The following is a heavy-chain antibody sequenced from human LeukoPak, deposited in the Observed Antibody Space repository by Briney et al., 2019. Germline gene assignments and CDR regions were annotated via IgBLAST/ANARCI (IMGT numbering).Heavy chain of an antibody. J-gene: IGHJ2*01. CDR2: IYYSGST. CDR3: ARPSIAARRYRWYFDL. Sequence: SETLSLTCTVSGGSISSSSYYWGWIRQPPGKGLEWIGSIYYSGSTYYNPSLKSRVTISVDTSKNQFSLKLSSVTAADTAVYYCARPSIAARRYRWYFDLWGRGTLVTVSS. CDR1: GGSISSSSYY. D-gene: IGHD6-6*01. V-gene: IGHV4-39*01.